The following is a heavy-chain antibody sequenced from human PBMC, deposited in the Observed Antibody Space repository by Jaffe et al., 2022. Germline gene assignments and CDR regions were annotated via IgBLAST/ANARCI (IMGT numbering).Heavy chain of an antibody. CDR2: IYYSGST. CDR3: ARVIYDFWSGVGPPHPGDFYYYYYMDV. D-gene: IGHD3-3*01. J-gene: IGHJ6*03. CDR1: GGSISSYY. Sequence: QVQLQESGPGLVKPSETLSLTCTVSGGSISSYYWSWIRQPPGKGLEWIGYIYYSGSTNYNPSLKSRVTISVDTSKNQFSLKLSSVTAADTAVYYCARVIYDFWSGVGPPHPGDFYYYYYMDVWGKGTTVTVSS. V-gene: IGHV4-59*01.